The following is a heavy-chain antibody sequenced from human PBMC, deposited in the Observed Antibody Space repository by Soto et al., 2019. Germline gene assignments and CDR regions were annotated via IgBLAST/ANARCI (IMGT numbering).Heavy chain of an antibody. V-gene: IGHV4-39*01. CDR3: ARAVRNYDDSRSWFDP. J-gene: IGHJ5*02. CDR1: GGSISSSSYY. CDR2: IYYSGST. D-gene: IGHD1-7*01. Sequence: TSETLSLTCTVSGGSISSSSYYWGWIRQPPGKGLEWIGSIYYSGSTYYNPSLKSRVTISVDTSKNQFSLKLSSVTAADTAVYYCARAVRNYDDSRSWFDPWGQGTLVTVSS.